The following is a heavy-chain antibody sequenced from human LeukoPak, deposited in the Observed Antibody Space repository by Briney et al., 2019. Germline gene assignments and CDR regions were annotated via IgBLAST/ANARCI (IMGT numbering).Heavy chain of an antibody. CDR1: GGSISSYY. J-gene: IGHJ5*02. CDR3: AGNNGWYSGWFDP. Sequence: TSETLSLTCTVSGGSISSYYWSWIRQPPGKGLEWIGYIYYSGSTNYNPSLKSRVTTSVDTSKNQFSLKLSSVTAADTAVYYCAGNNGWYSGWFDPWGQGTLVTVSS. CDR2: IYYSGST. D-gene: IGHD6-19*01. V-gene: IGHV4-59*01.